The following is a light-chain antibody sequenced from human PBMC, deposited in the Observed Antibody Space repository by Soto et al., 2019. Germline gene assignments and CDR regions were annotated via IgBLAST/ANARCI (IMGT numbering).Light chain of an antibody. CDR2: ETS. J-gene: IGKJ4*01. Sequence: DIQISQSPSTLSASVGDRDTITCRASQSFSTWLAWYQQKPGKAPNLLIYETSILESGVPSRFSGSVSGTEFTPTFSSLQPDDFATYYCQQYTGNQLTFGGGTKVEIK. V-gene: IGKV1-5*03. CDR3: QQYTGNQLT. CDR1: QSFSTW.